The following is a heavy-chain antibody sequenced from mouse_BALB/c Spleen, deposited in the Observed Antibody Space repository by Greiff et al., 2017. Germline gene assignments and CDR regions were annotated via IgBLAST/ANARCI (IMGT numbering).Heavy chain of an antibody. CDR2: IDPENGDT. CDR1: GFNIKDYY. CDR3: NAGSMITTWFAY. V-gene: IGHV14-4*02. D-gene: IGHD2-4*01. J-gene: IGHJ3*01. Sequence: EVQVVESGAELVRSGASVRLSCTASGFNIKDYYMHWVKQRPEQGLEWIGWIDPENGDTEYAPKFQGKATMTADTSSNTAYLQLSSLTSEDTAVYYCNAGSMITTWFAYWGQGTLVTVSA.